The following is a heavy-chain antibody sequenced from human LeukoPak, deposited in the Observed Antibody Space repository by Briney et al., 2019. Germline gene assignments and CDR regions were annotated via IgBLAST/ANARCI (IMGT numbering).Heavy chain of an antibody. CDR1: GYTFTGYY. CDR3: ARVSYYGSGSYYDASFDY. V-gene: IGHV1-2*02. Sequence: ASVKVSCKASGYTFTGYYIHWVRQAPGQGLEWMGWINPNSGGTNYAQRFQGRVTMARDTSISTAYMELSRPRSDDTAVYYCARVSYYGSGSYYDASFDYWGQGTLVTVSS. D-gene: IGHD3-10*01. J-gene: IGHJ4*02. CDR2: INPNSGGT.